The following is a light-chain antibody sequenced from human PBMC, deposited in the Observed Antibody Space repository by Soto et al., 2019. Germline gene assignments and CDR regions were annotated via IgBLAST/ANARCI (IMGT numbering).Light chain of an antibody. V-gene: IGLV3-21*02. CDR2: DDS. CDR1: KIGSKS. CDR3: QVWDSSSDVV. J-gene: IGLJ2*01. Sequence: SYELTQPPSVSVAPGQTATITCGGNKIGSKSVHWYQQKPGQAPVVVVYDDSDRPSGVPERFSGSNSGNTAALTISRVEAGDEADYYCQVWDSSSDVVFGGGTKLTVL.